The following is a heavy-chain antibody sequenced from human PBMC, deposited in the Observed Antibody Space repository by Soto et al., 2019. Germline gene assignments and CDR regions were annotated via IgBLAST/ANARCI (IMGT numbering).Heavy chain of an antibody. CDR2: INHSGST. J-gene: IGHJ5*02. V-gene: IGHV4-34*01. Sequence: QVQLQQWGAGLLKPSETLSLTCAVYGGSFSGYYWSWIRQPPGKGLEWIGEINHSGSTNYNPSLKSRVTISVDTSKNQFSLKLSSVTAADTAVYYCARGLPLNIVVVVAATHGWFDPWGQGTLVTVSS. CDR1: GGSFSGYY. CDR3: ARGLPLNIVVVVAATHGWFDP. D-gene: IGHD2-15*01.